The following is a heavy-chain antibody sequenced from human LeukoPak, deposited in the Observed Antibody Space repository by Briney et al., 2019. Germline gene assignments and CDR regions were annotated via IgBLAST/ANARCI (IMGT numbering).Heavy chain of an antibody. J-gene: IGHJ4*02. Sequence: GGSLRLSCAASGFTFSDYAMHWVRQAPGKGLEWVAVISYDETNKYYADSVRVRFTISRDNSKNTVYLQMNSLRAEDTAVYYCARAVATAIRHGIDYWGQGTLVTVSS. CDR3: ARAVATAIRHGIDY. CDR2: ISYDETNK. V-gene: IGHV3-30-3*01. CDR1: GFTFSDYA. D-gene: IGHD2-21*02.